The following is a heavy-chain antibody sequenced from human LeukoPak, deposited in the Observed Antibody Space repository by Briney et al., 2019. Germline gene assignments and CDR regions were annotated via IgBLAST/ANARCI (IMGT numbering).Heavy chain of an antibody. V-gene: IGHV3-48*03. D-gene: IGHD6-13*01. Sequence: GGSLRLSCTASGFTFSIFEMNWVRQAPGKGLDWVSYISGGSSTIYYSDSVKGRFTISRDNAKNSLYLQMNSLRAEDTALYYCARMYSSSWYLRCFDYWGRGTLVTVSS. CDR3: ARMYSSSWYLRCFDY. CDR2: ISGGSSTI. J-gene: IGHJ4*02. CDR1: GFTFSIFE.